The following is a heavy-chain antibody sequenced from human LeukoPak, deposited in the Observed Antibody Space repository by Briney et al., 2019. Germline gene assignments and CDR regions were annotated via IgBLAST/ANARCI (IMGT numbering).Heavy chain of an antibody. Sequence: PGGSLRLSCAASGFTFRSYWMSWVRQAPGKGLEWVANINQDGSEKYYVDSVKGRFTISRDNTKNSLYLQMKSLRGEDTAVYYCARDGIIAVAGKEYFDYWGQGTLVTVSS. CDR3: ARDGIIAVAGKEYFDY. CDR2: INQDGSEK. D-gene: IGHD6-19*01. J-gene: IGHJ4*02. V-gene: IGHV3-7*05. CDR1: GFTFRSYW.